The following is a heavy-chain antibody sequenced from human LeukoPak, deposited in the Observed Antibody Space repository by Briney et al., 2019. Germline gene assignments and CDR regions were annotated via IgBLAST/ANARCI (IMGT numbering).Heavy chain of an antibody. D-gene: IGHD5-24*01. V-gene: IGHV3-48*03. Sequence: PGGPLRLSCAASGFTFSSYEMNWVRQAPGKGLEWVSYISSSGSTIYYADSVKGRFTISRDNAKNSLYLQMNSLRAEDTAVYYCARLMATTDHDAFDIWGQGTMVTVSS. CDR3: ARLMATTDHDAFDI. CDR1: GFTFSSYE. CDR2: ISSSGSTI. J-gene: IGHJ3*02.